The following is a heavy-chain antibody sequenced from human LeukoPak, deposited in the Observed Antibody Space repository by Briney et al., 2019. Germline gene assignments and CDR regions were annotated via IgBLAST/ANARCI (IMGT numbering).Heavy chain of an antibody. D-gene: IGHD3-3*01. V-gene: IGHV4-31*03. CDR2: IYHSGSS. CDR3: ARDRSGGLGYSNYYGMDV. J-gene: IGHJ6*02. CDR1: GGFISSIDYY. Sequence: SQTLSLTCTVSGGFISSIDYYWSWIRQHPGKGLEWIGYIYHSGSSYYNPSLMSRATISVDTSENQFSLKLSSVTSADTAVYYCARDRSGGLGYSNYYGMDVWGQGTTVSVSS.